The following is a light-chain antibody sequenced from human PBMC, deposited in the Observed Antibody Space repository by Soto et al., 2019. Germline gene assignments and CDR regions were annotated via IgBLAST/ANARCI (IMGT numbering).Light chain of an antibody. Sequence: QSVLTQPASVSGSPGQSITISCTGTSSDVGNYKYVSWYQQHPGKAPKLMIYEVSNRPSGVSNRFSGSESGNTASLTISGLQAEDATDYYCFSYTSSGTYVFGTGTKVTVL. V-gene: IGLV2-14*01. CDR3: FSYTSSGTYV. CDR2: EVS. CDR1: SSDVGNYKY. J-gene: IGLJ1*01.